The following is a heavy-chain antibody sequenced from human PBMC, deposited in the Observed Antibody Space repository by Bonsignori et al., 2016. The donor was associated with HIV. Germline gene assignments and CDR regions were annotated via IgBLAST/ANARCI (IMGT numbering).Heavy chain of an antibody. D-gene: IGHD3-22*01. CDR3: ASNTGLYYDSSGYRFQH. CDR2: IYSSGST. V-gene: IGHV4-4*07. J-gene: IGHJ1*01. Sequence: SETLSLTCTVSGGSISSYDWSWIRQPAGKGLEWIGRIYSSGSTNYNPSLKSRVTMSVDTSRNQFSLNLRSVTAADTAVYYCASNTGLYYDSSGYRFQHWGQGTLVTVSS. CDR1: GGSISSYD.